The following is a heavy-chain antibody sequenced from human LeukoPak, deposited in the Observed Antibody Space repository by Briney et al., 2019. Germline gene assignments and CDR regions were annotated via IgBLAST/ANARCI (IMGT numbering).Heavy chain of an antibody. CDR3: ARGMTTGWFDP. J-gene: IGHJ5*02. Sequence: SETLSLTCTVSGGSISSYFWSWIRQPPGKGLEWIGYIYYSASTNYNPSLKSRVTMSVDTSKNQFSLKLSSVTAADTAVYYCARGMTTGWFDPWGQGTLVTVSS. D-gene: IGHD4-11*01. CDR1: GGSISSYF. V-gene: IGHV4-59*12. CDR2: IYYSAST.